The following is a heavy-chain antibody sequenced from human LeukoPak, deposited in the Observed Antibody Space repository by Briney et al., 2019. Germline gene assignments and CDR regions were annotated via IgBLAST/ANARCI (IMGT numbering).Heavy chain of an antibody. CDR1: GYTFTGYY. D-gene: IGHD2-15*01. V-gene: IGHV1-2*02. CDR2: INPNSGGT. Sequence: ASVKVSCKASGYTFTGYYMHWVRQAPGQGLEWMGWINPNSGGTNYAQKFQGRVTMTRDTSISTAYMELSRLRSDDTAGYYCARAGGFCSGGTCSYSYYGMDVWGQGTTVTVSS. J-gene: IGHJ6*02. CDR3: ARAGGFCSGGTCSYSYYGMDV.